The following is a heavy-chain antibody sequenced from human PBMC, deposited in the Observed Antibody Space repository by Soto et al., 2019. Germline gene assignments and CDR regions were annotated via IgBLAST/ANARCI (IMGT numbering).Heavy chain of an antibody. CDR3: AKDFQFGGSGTGYFDN. Sequence: EVQLLESGGELVQPGGSLRLSCVASGFTFRTNPMSWVRQAPGKGLEWVSGVSDSGAKTYYADSVKGRLTVSRDNSKNTLYLEMKSLRAEDTAVYYCAKDFQFGGSGTGYFDNWAREPWSPSPQ. D-gene: IGHD3-10*01. J-gene: IGHJ4*02. CDR1: GFTFRTNP. CDR2: VSDSGAKT. V-gene: IGHV3-23*01.